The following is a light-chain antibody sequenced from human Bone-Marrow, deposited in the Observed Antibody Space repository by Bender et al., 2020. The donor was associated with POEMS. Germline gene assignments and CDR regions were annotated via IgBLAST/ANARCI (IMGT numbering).Light chain of an antibody. J-gene: IGLJ3*02. CDR3: CSYAGGSWV. CDR1: SSDVGGYSL. V-gene: IGLV2-23*01. CDR2: EGT. Sequence: QSALTQPASVSGSPGQSVTISCTGTSSDVGGYSLVSWYQQHPGKTPTVIIYEGTQRPSSVSDRFSGSKSGNTASLTISGLQADDEADYYCCSYAGGSWVFGGGTKVTVL.